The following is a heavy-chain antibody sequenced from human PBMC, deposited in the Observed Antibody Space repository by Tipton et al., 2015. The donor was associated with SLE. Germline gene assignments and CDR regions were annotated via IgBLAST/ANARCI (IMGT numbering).Heavy chain of an antibody. CDR3: ARGQYSGSSGAFDI. CDR2: INHSGST. J-gene: IGHJ3*02. CDR1: GGSLSGHY. Sequence: AGLVKPSETLSLTCAVYGGSLSGHYWSWIRQAPGKGLEWIGEINHSGSTKYTPSLKSRVTISVDTSKNQFSLRLSYVTAADTAVYYCARGQYSGSSGAFDIWGQGTMVTVSS. V-gene: IGHV4-34*01. D-gene: IGHD1-26*01.